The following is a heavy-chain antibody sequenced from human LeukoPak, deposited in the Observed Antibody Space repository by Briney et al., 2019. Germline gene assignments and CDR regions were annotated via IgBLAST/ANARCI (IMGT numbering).Heavy chain of an antibody. Sequence: GGSLRLSCAASGFTFSSYAMSWVRQAPGKGLEWVSTISGSGGGTYYADSVKGRFTISRDNSKNTLYLQMNRLSTENTALYYCAKLYMSSAGFDYWGQGTLVTVSS. J-gene: IGHJ4*02. CDR1: GFTFSSYA. V-gene: IGHV3-23*01. CDR3: AKLYMSSAGFDY. D-gene: IGHD6-6*01. CDR2: ISGSGGGT.